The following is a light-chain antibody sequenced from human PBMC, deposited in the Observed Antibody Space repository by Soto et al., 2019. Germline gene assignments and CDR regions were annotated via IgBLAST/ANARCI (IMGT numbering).Light chain of an antibody. CDR1: QSVASN. CDR3: QQYDKWPYT. J-gene: IGKJ2*01. Sequence: EIVLTQSPATLSVSPGERATLSCRTSQSVASNFAWYQQKPGQAPRLLVYGASIRAPGFPVRFRGTGSGSDFTLTISSLQSEDGATYYCQQYDKWPYTFGQGTNLEIK. CDR2: GAS. V-gene: IGKV3-15*01.